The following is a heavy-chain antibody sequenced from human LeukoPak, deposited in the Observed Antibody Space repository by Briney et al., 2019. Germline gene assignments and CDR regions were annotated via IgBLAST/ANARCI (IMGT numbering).Heavy chain of an antibody. J-gene: IGHJ4*02. D-gene: IGHD2-15*01. CDR1: GFTFSSYW. CDR2: INSDGSST. V-gene: IGHV3-74*01. Sequence: GGSLRLSCAASGFTFSSYWMHWVRQAPGKGLVWVSRINSDGSSTSYADSVKGRFTISRDNAKNTLYLQMNSLRAEDTAVYYCARDSEDIVVVVAATPGGRLDYWGQGTLVTVSS. CDR3: ARDSEDIVVVVAATPGGRLDY.